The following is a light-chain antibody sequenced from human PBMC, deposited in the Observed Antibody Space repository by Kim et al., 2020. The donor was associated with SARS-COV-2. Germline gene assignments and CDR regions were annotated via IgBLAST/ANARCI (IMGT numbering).Light chain of an antibody. CDR3: GTWDSSLSAGV. V-gene: IGLV1-51*01. CDR2: DNN. J-gene: IGLJ2*01. Sequence: GQKATISCSGSSSNIGNNYVPWYQQLPGTANKPLFYDNNKRPSGIPYRFSGSKSGTSATLGITGLQTGDEADYYCGTWDSSLSAGVFGGGTQLTVL. CDR1: SSNIGNNY.